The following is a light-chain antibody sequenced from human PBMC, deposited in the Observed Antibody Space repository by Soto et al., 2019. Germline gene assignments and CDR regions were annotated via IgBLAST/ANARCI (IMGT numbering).Light chain of an antibody. CDR3: QQSYSTPRWT. V-gene: IGKV1-39*01. Sequence: IQLTQSPSSLSASIGDRVTITCRASQIISSHLNWYQQKPGKAPKLLIYATSSLQTGVPSRFSGSGSRTDFILTISSLQPEDFATYFCQQSYSTPRWTFGQGTKVDIK. CDR2: ATS. J-gene: IGKJ1*01. CDR1: QIISSH.